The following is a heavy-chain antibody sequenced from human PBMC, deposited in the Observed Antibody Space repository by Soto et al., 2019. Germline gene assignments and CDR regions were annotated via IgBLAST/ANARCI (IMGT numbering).Heavy chain of an antibody. J-gene: IGHJ4*01. V-gene: IGHV3-7*01. CDR1: GFTLGYYW. Sequence: HPWRSLRLCCAASGFTLGYYWMNWFRKSPGKGQEWLATIKWDAIGKMYVDSVKGRFTMARDIAKNSGHLQMYSLRAEDTVVYYCARDSGYGSGASVNHYLEYWGHGTLVAVSS. CDR3: ARDSGYGSGASVNHYLEY. CDR2: IKWDAIGK. D-gene: IGHD3-10*01.